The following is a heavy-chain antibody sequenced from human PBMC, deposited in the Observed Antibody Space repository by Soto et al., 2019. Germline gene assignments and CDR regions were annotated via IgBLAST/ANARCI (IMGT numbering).Heavy chain of an antibody. CDR1: GSTFTSYD. D-gene: IGHD4-17*01. J-gene: IGHJ6*02. CDR3: ARGLYRPYGDYGGYYSYGMDV. CDR2: MNPNSGNT. V-gene: IGHV1-8*01. Sequence: ASVKVSCKASGSTFTSYDINWVRQATGQGLEWMGWMNPNSGNTGYAQKFQGRVTMTRNTSISTAYMELSSLRSEDTAVYYCARGLYRPYGDYGGYYSYGMDVWGQGTTVTVSS.